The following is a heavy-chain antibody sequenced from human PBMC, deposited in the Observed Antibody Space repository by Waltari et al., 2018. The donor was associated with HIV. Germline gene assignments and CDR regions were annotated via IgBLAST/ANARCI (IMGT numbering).Heavy chain of an antibody. CDR3: ARYQDYYDSSGYPDY. D-gene: IGHD3-22*01. V-gene: IGHV4-34*01. Sequence: QVQLQQWGAGLLKPSETLSLTCAVYGGSFRGYYWSWIRPPPGKGLEWIGEIKHSGSTNYNPSLKSRVTISVDTSKNQFSLKLSSVTAADTAVYYCARYQDYYDSSGYPDYWGQGTLVTVSS. CDR2: IKHSGST. CDR1: GGSFRGYY. J-gene: IGHJ4*02.